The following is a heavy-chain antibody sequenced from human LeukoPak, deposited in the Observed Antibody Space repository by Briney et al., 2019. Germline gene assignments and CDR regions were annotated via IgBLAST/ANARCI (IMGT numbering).Heavy chain of an antibody. D-gene: IGHD3-3*01. CDR2: ISGSGGST. V-gene: IGHV3-23*01. Sequence: GGSLRLSCAASGFTFSSYAMSWVRQVPGKGLEWVSAISGSGGSTYYADSVKGRFTISRDNSKNTLYLQMNSLRDDDTAVYYCAKDRSITSTYEPRWGQGTLVTVSS. CDR3: AKDRSITSTYEPR. CDR1: GFTFSSYA. J-gene: IGHJ4*02.